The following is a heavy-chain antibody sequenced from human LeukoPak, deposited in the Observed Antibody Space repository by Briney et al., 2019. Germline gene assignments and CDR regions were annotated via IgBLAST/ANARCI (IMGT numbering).Heavy chain of an antibody. CDR3: ARLYYYGSGSYWSTRVNYYMDV. CDR2: IYYSGST. D-gene: IGHD3-10*01. Sequence: SETLSLTCTVSGGSISRGSYYWGWIRQPPGKGLEWIGSIYYSGSTYYNPSLKSRVTISVDTSKNQFSLKLSSVTAADTAVYYCARLYYYGSGSYWSTRVNYYMDVWGKGTTVTISS. CDR1: GGSISRGSYY. J-gene: IGHJ6*03. V-gene: IGHV4-39*07.